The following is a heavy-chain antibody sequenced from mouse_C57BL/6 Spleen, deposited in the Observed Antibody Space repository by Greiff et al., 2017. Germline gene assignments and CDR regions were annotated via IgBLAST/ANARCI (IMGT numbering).Heavy chain of an antibody. CDR1: GYAFSSSW. CDR2: IYPGDGDT. J-gene: IGHJ3*01. Sequence: VQLQQSGPELVKPGASVKISCKASGYAFSSSWMNWVKQRPGKGLEWIGRIYPGDGDTNYNGKFKGKATLTADKSSSTAYMPLSSLTSEDSAVDFCARGGLTIYFDYWGQGTLVTGSA. CDR3: ARGGLTIYFDY. D-gene: IGHD1-3*01. V-gene: IGHV1-82*01.